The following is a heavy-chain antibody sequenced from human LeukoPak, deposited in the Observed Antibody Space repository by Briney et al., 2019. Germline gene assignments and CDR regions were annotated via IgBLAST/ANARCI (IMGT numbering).Heavy chain of an antibody. CDR1: GYTFTSYG. V-gene: IGHV1-18*01. Sequence: ASVKVSCKASGYTFTSYGISWVRQAPGQGLEWMGWISAYNGNTNCAQKLQGRVTMTTDTSTSTAYMELRSLRSDDTAVYYCARGPIIDIVVIPAAADYYHMDVWGKGTTVTVSS. CDR3: ARGPIIDIVVIPAAADYYHMDV. J-gene: IGHJ6*03. CDR2: ISAYNGNT. D-gene: IGHD2-2*01.